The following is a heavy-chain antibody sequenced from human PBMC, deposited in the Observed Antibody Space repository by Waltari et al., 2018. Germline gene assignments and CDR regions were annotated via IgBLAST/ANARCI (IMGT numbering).Heavy chain of an antibody. CDR2: IYHSGST. CDR3: ASSSPDYDSSGYYSLFDY. D-gene: IGHD3-22*01. V-gene: IGHV4-4*02. J-gene: IGHJ4*02. CDR1: GGSISSSNW. Sequence: QVQLQESGPGLVKPSGTLSLTCAVSGGSISSSNWWSWVRQPPGRGLEWIGEIYHSGSTNYNPALKSRVTISVDKSKNQVSLKLSSGTAADTAVYYCASSSPDYDSSGYYSLFDYWGQGTLVTVSS.